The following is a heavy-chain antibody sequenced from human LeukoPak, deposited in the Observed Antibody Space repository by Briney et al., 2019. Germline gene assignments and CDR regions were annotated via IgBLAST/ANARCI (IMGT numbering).Heavy chain of an antibody. J-gene: IGHJ4*02. Sequence: GGSLRLSCAGSGLIVSSNYMTWVRQAPGKGLEWVSILYGGSSGATYYADSVKGRFTISRDNSKNTLNLQMNSLRAEDTAVYYCANHLACRSHNCPSFDEWGQGTLVTVSS. D-gene: IGHD2-2*01. CDR3: ANHLACRSHNCPSFDE. V-gene: IGHV3-66*01. CDR2: LYGGSSGAT. CDR1: GLIVSSNY.